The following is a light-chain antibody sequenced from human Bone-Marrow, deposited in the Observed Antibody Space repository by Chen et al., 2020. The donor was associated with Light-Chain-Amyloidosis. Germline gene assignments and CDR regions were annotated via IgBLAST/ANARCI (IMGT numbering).Light chain of an antibody. Sequence: ELTQPPSVSVSPGQTARITCSGDDLPTNYAYWYQQLPGTAPKLLIYDNNKRPSGIPDRFSGSKAGTSATLGITGLQTGDEADYYCGTWDSSLSAWVFGGGTKLTVL. V-gene: IGLV1-51*01. CDR1: DLPTNY. CDR2: DNN. CDR3: GTWDSSLSAWV. J-gene: IGLJ3*02.